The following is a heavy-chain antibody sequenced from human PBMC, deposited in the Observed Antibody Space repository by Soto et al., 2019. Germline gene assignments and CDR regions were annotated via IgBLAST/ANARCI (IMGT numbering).Heavy chain of an antibody. CDR1: GGSISSGGYY. V-gene: IGHV4-39*01. Sequence: SETLSLTCTVSGGSISSGGYYWSWIRQHPGKGLEWIGEINHRGTTNYNPSLKSRVTISGDTSKNQFSLQLSSVTAADTAVYYCAKHRYMDVWGKGTTVTVSS. CDR3: AKHRYMDV. J-gene: IGHJ6*03. CDR2: INHRGTT.